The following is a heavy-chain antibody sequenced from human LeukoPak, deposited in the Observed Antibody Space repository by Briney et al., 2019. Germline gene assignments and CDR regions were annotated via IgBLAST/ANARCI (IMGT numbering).Heavy chain of an antibody. CDR2: IYYSGST. CDR1: GGSISSYY. CDR3: ARDATDYGDYGGGGVWDNWFDP. J-gene: IGHJ5*02. Sequence: SETLSLTCTVSGGSISSYYWSWIRQPPGKGLEWIGYIYYSGSTNYNPSLKSRVTISVDTSKNQFSLKLSSVAAADTAVYYCARDATDYGDYGGGGVWDNWFDPWGQGTLVTVSS. V-gene: IGHV4-59*01. D-gene: IGHD4-17*01.